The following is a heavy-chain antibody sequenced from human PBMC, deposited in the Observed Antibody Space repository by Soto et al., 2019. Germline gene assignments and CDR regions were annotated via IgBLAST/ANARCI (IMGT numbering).Heavy chain of an antibody. D-gene: IGHD3-9*01. J-gene: IGHJ6*02. CDR2: INPSGGST. Sequence: GASVKVSCKASGYTFTSYYMHWVRQAPGQGLEWMGIINPSGGSTSYAQKFQGRVTMTRDTSTSTVYMELSSLRSEDTAVYYCARDSQDYDILTGYYTGYYYYGMDVWGQGTTVTVS. V-gene: IGHV1-46*01. CDR3: ARDSQDYDILTGYYTGYYYYGMDV. CDR1: GYTFTSYY.